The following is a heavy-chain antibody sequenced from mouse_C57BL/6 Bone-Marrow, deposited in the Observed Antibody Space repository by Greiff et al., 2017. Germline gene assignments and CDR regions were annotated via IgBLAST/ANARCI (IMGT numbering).Heavy chain of an antibody. CDR1: GFTFSSYA. D-gene: IGHD1-2*01. J-gene: IGHJ4*01. CDR2: ISSGGDYI. V-gene: IGHV5-9-1*02. CDR3: TNFLNYYGWGPYAMDY. Sequence: DVKLVESGEGLVKPGGSLKLSCAASGFTFSSYAMSWVRQTPEQRLEWVAYISSGGDYIYYADTVKGRYTISIDNARNTLYLLMSRLKSEDTAMYYCTNFLNYYGWGPYAMDYWGQGTSVTVSS.